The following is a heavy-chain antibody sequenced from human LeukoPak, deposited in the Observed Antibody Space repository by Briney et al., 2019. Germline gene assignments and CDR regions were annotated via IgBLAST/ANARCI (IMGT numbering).Heavy chain of an antibody. D-gene: IGHD3-10*01. V-gene: IGHV1-8*01. Sequence: ASVKVSCKTSGYTFSTYDINWVRQATGQGLEWVGYLNPDTGATGYAQKFQGRVTTTRATSMSTAYMEPTRLISDDTAVYYCVRGGDLDYWGQGTLVTVSS. J-gene: IGHJ4*02. CDR3: VRGGDLDY. CDR2: LNPDTGAT. CDR1: GYTFSTYD.